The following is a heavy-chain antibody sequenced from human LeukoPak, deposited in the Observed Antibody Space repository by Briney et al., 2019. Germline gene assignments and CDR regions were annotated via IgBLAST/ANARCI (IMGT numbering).Heavy chain of an antibody. D-gene: IGHD6-13*01. CDR3: AKGKGHPGIAAAGQHFDY. Sequence: GGSLRLSCAASGFTFSSYGMHWVRQAPGKGLEWVAFIRYDGSNKYYADSVKGRFTISRDNSKNTLYLQMNSLRAGDTAVYYCAKGKGHPGIAAAGQHFDYWGQGTLVTVSS. CDR2: IRYDGSNK. V-gene: IGHV3-30*02. CDR1: GFTFSSYG. J-gene: IGHJ4*02.